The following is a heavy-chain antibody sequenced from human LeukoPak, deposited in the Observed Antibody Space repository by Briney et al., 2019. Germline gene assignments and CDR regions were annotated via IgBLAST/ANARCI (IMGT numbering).Heavy chain of an antibody. Sequence: SETLSLTCTVSGGSISSYYWSWIRQPPGKGLEWIGYIYYSGSTNYNPSLKSRVTISVDTSKNQFSLKLSSVTAADTAVYYCARLLWFGEAPNWFDSWGQGTLVTVSS. CDR1: GGSISSYY. J-gene: IGHJ5*01. V-gene: IGHV4-59*01. CDR2: IYYSGST. CDR3: ARLLWFGEAPNWFDS. D-gene: IGHD3-10*01.